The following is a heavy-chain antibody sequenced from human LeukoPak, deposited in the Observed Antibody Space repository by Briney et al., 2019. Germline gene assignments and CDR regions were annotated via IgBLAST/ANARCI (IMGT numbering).Heavy chain of an antibody. CDR3: ARGVGPKRIAARPDSVYYYGMDV. J-gene: IGHJ6*02. D-gene: IGHD6-6*01. CDR1: GGSFSGYY. CDR2: INHSGST. Sequence: KPSETLFLTCAVYGGSFSGYYWSWIRQPPGKGLEWIGEINHSGSTNYNPSLKSRVTISVDTSKNQFSLKLSSVTAADTAVYYCARGVGPKRIAARPDSVYYYGMDVWGQGTTVTVSS. V-gene: IGHV4-34*01.